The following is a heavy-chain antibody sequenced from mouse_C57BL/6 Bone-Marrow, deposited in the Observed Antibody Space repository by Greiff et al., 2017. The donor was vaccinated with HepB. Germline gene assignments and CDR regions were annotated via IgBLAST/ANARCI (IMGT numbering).Heavy chain of an antibody. CDR2: IHPNSGST. D-gene: IGHD1-1*01. CDR1: GYTFTSYW. V-gene: IGHV1-64*01. CDR3: SRNRGYYGSRWYFDV. J-gene: IGHJ1*03. Sequence: QVQLKQPGAELVKPGASVKLSCKASGYTFTSYWMHWVKQRPGQGLEWIGMIHPNSGSTNYNEKFKSKATLTVDKSSSTAYMQLSNLTSEDSAVYDCSRNRGYYGSRWYFDVWGTGTTVTVSS.